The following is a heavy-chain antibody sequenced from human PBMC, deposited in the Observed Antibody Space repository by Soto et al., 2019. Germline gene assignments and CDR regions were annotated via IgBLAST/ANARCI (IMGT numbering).Heavy chain of an antibody. CDR2: IYYSGST. D-gene: IGHD4-17*01. J-gene: IGHJ6*03. Sequence: SETLSLTCTVSGGSISSGGYYWSWIRQHPGKGLEWIGYIYYSGSTYYNPSLKSRVTISVDTSKNQFSLKLSSVTAVDTAVYYCARSGVYGYYDLTYYFYMYVWGKGTTVPVSS. CDR3: ARSGVYGYYDLTYYFYMYV. CDR1: GGSISSGGYY. V-gene: IGHV4-31*03.